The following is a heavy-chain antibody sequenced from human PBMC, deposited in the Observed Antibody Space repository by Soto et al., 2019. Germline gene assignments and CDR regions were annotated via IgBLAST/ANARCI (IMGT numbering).Heavy chain of an antibody. CDR2: IYYSGST. Sequence: PLETLSLTCTVSGGSISSSSYYWGWIRQPPGKGLEWIGSIYYSGSTYYNPSLKSRVTISVDTSKNQFSLKLSSVTAADTAVYYCARLYYDFWSGYHIDYWGQGTLVTVSS. V-gene: IGHV4-39*01. J-gene: IGHJ4*02. CDR1: GGSISSSSYY. CDR3: ARLYYDFWSGYHIDY. D-gene: IGHD3-3*01.